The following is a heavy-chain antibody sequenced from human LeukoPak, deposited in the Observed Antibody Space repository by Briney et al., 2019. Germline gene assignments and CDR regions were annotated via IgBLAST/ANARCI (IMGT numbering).Heavy chain of an antibody. CDR3: ARAPYYMDV. J-gene: IGHJ6*03. CDR2: IYYSGST. CDR1: GGSISSYY. Sequence: TPSETLSLTCTVSGGSISSYYWSWIRQPPGKGLEWIGYIYYSGSTNYNPSLKSRVTISVDTSKNQFSLKPSSVTAADTAVYYCARAPYYMDVWGKGTTVTVSS. V-gene: IGHV4-59*12.